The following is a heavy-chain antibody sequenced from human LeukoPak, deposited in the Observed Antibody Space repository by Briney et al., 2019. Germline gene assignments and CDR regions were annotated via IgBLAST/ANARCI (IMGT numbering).Heavy chain of an antibody. Sequence: GGSLRLSCEASGFTFISSWMTWVRQAPGKGPEWVANINQDGTEKNYVNSVKGRFTISRDNSKNTLYLQMNSLRAEDTAVYYCARDREGLLWFGELLSPPSAFDIWGQGTMVTVSS. CDR2: INQDGTEK. D-gene: IGHD3-10*01. CDR1: GFTFISSW. J-gene: IGHJ3*02. V-gene: IGHV3-7*01. CDR3: ARDREGLLWFGELLSPPSAFDI.